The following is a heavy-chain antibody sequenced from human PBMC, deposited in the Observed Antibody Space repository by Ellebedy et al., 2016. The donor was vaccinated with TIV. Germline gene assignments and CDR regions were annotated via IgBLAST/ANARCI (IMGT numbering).Heavy chain of an antibody. D-gene: IGHD2-15*01. CDR3: ARVGDGSDY. CDR1: GYTFTNYY. V-gene: IGHV1-46*01. CDR2: IEPSGGTT. Sequence: AASVKVSCKASGYTFTNYYMHWVRQAPGQGLEWMGIIEPSGGTTNYAQKLHGRVTVTRDTSTSTVYMVLRSLRSEDTAVYYCARVGDGSDYWGQGILVTVSS. J-gene: IGHJ4*02.